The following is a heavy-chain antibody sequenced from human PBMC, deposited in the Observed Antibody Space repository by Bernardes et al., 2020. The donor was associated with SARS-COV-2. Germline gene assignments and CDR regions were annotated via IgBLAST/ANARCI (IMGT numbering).Heavy chain of an antibody. CDR2: IWYDGSNK. J-gene: IGHJ4*02. V-gene: IGHV3-33*01. D-gene: IGHD1-20*01. CDR1: GFTFSSYG. CDR3: ARGPGITGTNGDY. Sequence: GGSLRLSCAASGFTFSSYGMHWVRQAPGKGLEWVAVIWYDGSNKYYADSVKGRFTISRDNSKNTLYLQMNSLRAEDTAVYYCARGPGITGTNGDYWGQGTLVTVSS.